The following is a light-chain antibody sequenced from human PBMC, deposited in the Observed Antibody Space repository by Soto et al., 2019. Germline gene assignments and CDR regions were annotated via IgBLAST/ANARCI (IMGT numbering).Light chain of an antibody. CDR1: SGHSSYI. Sequence: QSVLTQSSSASASLGSSVKLTCTLSSGHSSYIIAWHQQQPGKAPRYLMKLEGSGSYNKGSGVPDRFSGSSSAADRYITISNLQAEDEADYYCETWDSIPHVVFGGGTKLTVL. V-gene: IGLV4-60*03. CDR3: ETWDSIPHVV. CDR2: LEGSGSY. J-gene: IGLJ2*01.